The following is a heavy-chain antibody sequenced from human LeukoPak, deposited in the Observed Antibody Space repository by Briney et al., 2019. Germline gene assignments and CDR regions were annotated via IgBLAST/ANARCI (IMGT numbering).Heavy chain of an antibody. Sequence: SVKVSCKASGGTFSSYAISWVRQAPGQVLEWMGGIIPIFGTANYAQKFQGRVTITADESTSTAYMELSSLRSEDTAVYYCARRYCSSTSCGLVGVFDIWGQGTMVTVSS. CDR2: IIPIFGTA. J-gene: IGHJ3*02. V-gene: IGHV1-69*01. D-gene: IGHD2-2*01. CDR1: GGTFSSYA. CDR3: ARRYCSSTSCGLVGVFDI.